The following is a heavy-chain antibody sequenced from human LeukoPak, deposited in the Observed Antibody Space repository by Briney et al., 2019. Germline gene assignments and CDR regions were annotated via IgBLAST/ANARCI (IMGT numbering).Heavy chain of an antibody. CDR2: IYSSGTT. D-gene: IGHD5-12*01. V-gene: IGHV4-4*07. CDR1: GGSISNYY. Sequence: SETLSLTCTVSGGSISNYYWSWIRQPAGKGLEWIGRIYSSGTTIYDPSLKSRVTMSVDTSKNQFSLKLSSVTAADTAVYFCASGSSGYDPWGQGTLVTVSS. J-gene: IGHJ5*02. CDR3: ASGSSGYDP.